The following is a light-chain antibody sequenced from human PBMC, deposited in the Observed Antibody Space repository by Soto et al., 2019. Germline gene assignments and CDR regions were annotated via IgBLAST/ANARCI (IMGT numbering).Light chain of an antibody. CDR1: SSNIGSNY. V-gene: IGLV1-47*01. CDR3: AAWDDSLSGFHVV. Sequence: QLVLTQPPSASGTPGQRVTISCSGSSSNIGSNYVYWYQQLPGTAPKLLIYRNNQRPSGVPDRFSGSKSGTSASLAISGLRSEDEADYYCAAWDDSLSGFHVVFGGGTKVTVL. CDR2: RNN. J-gene: IGLJ2*01.